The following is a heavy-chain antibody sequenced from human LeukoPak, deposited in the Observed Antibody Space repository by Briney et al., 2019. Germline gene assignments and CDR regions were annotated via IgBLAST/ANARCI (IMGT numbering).Heavy chain of an antibody. CDR1: AFTFTNYA. CDR2: ISSSSSTI. Sequence: AGGSLRLSCTASAFTFTNYAMNWARQAPGKGLEWVSYISSSSSTIYYADSVKGRFTISRDNAKNSLYLQMNSLRAEDTAVYYCARAIPRYYDSSGYPYFDYWGQGTLVTVSS. J-gene: IGHJ4*02. D-gene: IGHD3-22*01. V-gene: IGHV3-48*04. CDR3: ARAIPRYYDSSGYPYFDY.